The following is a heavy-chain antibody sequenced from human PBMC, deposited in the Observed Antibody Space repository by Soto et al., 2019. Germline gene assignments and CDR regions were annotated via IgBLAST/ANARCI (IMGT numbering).Heavy chain of an antibody. CDR3: ARDDDLCDGGRCYGVPLDV. Sequence: EVHLVESGGGLVQPGGSLRLSCAASGFTVSSKYMSWVRQAPGQGLEWVSLIQSGGPTYYADSVKGRFTISRDTSENTLHLQIDSLRAEDTAVYYCARDDDLCDGGRCYGVPLDVGGKGTTVTVSS. CDR2: IQSGGPT. J-gene: IGHJ6*04. D-gene: IGHD2-15*01. V-gene: IGHV3-66*01. CDR1: GFTVSSKY.